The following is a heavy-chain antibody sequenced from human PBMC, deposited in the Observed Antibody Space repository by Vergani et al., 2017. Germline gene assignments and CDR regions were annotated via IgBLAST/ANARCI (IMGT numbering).Heavy chain of an antibody. D-gene: IGHD3-16*01. CDR2: VNPNRGGT. V-gene: IGHV1-2*02. CDR3: ARDTRGGEWSGGY. Sequence: QVQLVQSGAEVKKPGASVKVSCKTSGFTFSGYYIHWVRQAPGQGLEWRGWVNPNRGGTNYAQKFQGRVTMTRDTSINTAYMELNRLKSDDTAMYYCARDTRGGEWSGGYWGQGTLVTVSS. J-gene: IGHJ4*02. CDR1: GFTFSGYY.